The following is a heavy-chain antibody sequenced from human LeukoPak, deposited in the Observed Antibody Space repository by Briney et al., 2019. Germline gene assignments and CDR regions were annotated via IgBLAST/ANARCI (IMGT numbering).Heavy chain of an antibody. Sequence: SETLSLTCTVSGGSISSYYWSWIRQPPGKGLERIGYIYYSGSTNYNPSLKSRVTISVDTSKNQFSLKLSSVTAADTAVYYCARGRNWGIDYWGQGTLVTVSS. J-gene: IGHJ4*02. CDR2: IYYSGST. V-gene: IGHV4-59*12. CDR3: ARGRNWGIDY. D-gene: IGHD7-27*01. CDR1: GGSISSYY.